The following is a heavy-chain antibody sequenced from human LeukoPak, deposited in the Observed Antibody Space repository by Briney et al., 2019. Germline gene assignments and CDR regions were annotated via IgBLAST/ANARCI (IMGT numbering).Heavy chain of an antibody. D-gene: IGHD1-7*01. CDR3: ARDVTGTIGWFDP. CDR1: GGSISSGGYS. Sequence: SETLSLTCAVSGGSISSGGYSWSWIRQPPGTGLEWIGYIYHSGSTYYNPSLKSRVTISVDRSKNQFSLKLSSVTAADTAVYYCARDVTGTIGWFDPWGQGTLVTVSS. J-gene: IGHJ5*02. V-gene: IGHV4-30-2*01. CDR2: IYHSGST.